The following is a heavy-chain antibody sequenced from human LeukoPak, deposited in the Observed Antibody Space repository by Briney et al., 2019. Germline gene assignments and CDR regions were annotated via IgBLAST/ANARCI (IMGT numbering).Heavy chain of an antibody. V-gene: IGHV4-59*01. Sequence: PSETLSLTRTVSGGSISSYYWSWILQPPGKGLEWIGYIYYSGSTNYNPSLKSRVTISVDTSKNQFSLKLSSVTAADTAVYYCARVAVATRLGYFDYWGQGTLVTVSS. CDR3: ARVAVATRLGYFDY. J-gene: IGHJ4*02. D-gene: IGHD5-12*01. CDR2: IYYSGST. CDR1: GGSISSYY.